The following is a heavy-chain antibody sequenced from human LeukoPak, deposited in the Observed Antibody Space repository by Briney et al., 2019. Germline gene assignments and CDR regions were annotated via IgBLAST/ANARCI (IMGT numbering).Heavy chain of an antibody. J-gene: IGHJ4*02. D-gene: IGHD4-23*01. CDR1: GFTFSSYG. V-gene: IGHV3-33*01. CDR2: IWYDGSNK. Sequence: GGSLRLSCAASGFTFSSYGMHWVRQAPGKGLEWVAVIWYDGSNKYYADSVKGRFTTSRDNSKNTLYLQMNSLRAEDTAVYYCARDYGGNFSGYWGQGTLVTVSS. CDR3: ARDYGGNFSGY.